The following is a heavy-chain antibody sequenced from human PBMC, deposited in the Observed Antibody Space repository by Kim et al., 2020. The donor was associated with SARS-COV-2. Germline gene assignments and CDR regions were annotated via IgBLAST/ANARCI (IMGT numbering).Heavy chain of an antibody. D-gene: IGHD3-16*01. V-gene: IGHV5-51*01. CDR3: TRSAGPYDYYFDY. Sequence: RYSPSFQGKVTISGDKSTNTAYLQSSSLKASDTAMYYCTRSAGPYDYYFDYWGQGTLVTVSS. J-gene: IGHJ4*02.